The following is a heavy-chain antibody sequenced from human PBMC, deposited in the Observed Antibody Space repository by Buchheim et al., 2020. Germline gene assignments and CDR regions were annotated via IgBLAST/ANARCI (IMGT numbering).Heavy chain of an antibody. CDR2: ISGSAGST. CDR3: VKHGDYDFWTGYLDC. J-gene: IGHJ4*02. CDR1: GFTFSSHA. Sequence: EVQLLESGGGLVQPGGSLRLSCAASGFTFSSHAMSWVRQAPGKGLEWVSGISGSAGSTYYADSVKGRFTISRDNSKNNLDLQMNSLRGEDTAVYYCVKHGDYDFWTGYLDCWGQGTL. D-gene: IGHD3-3*01. V-gene: IGHV3-23*01.